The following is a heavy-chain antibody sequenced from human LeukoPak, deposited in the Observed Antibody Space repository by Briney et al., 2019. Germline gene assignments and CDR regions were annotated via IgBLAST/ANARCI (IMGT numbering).Heavy chain of an antibody. J-gene: IGHJ4*02. V-gene: IGHV3-11*04. D-gene: IGHD4-17*01. Sequence: GGSLRLSCAASGFTFSDYYMSRIRQAPGKGLEWVSYISSSGSTIYYADSVKGRFTISRDNSKNTLYLQMNSLRAEDTAVYYCATYPTTVNYWGQGTLVTVSS. CDR1: GFTFSDYY. CDR3: ATYPTTVNY. CDR2: ISSSGSTI.